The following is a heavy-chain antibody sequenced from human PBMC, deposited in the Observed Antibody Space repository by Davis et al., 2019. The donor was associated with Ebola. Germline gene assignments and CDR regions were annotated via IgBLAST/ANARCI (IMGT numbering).Heavy chain of an antibody. V-gene: IGHV3-21*01. J-gene: IGHJ3*02. CDR1: GFTFSSYY. CDR3: ASDSSGYYLDDAFDI. D-gene: IGHD3-22*01. CDR2: ISSSSNYI. Sequence: PGGSLRLSCAASGFTFSSYYMNWVRQAPGKGLEWVSSISSSSNYIYYADSAKGRFTISRDNSKNTLYLQMNSLRAEDTAVYYCASDSSGYYLDDAFDIWGQGTMVTVSS.